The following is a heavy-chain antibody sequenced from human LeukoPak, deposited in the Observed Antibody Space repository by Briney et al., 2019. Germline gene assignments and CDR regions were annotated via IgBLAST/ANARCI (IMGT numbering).Heavy chain of an antibody. V-gene: IGHV4-34*01. J-gene: IGHJ4*02. CDR3: ARGGYYGSGSYYPYHY. D-gene: IGHD3-10*01. CDR2: INHSGST. Sequence: SETLSLTCAVYGGSFSGYYWSWIRQPPGKGLEWIGEINHSGSTNYNPSLKSRVTISVDASKNQFSLKLSSVTAADTAVYYCARGGYYGSGSYYPYHYWGQGTLVTVSS. CDR1: GGSFSGYY.